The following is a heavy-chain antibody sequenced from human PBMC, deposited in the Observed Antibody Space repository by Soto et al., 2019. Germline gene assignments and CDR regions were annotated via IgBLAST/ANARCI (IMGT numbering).Heavy chain of an antibody. V-gene: IGHV3-23*05. CDR3: VRDLNYKFFFDL. CDR1: GFTFSTYA. D-gene: IGHD3-10*01. J-gene: IGHJ4*02. CDR2: IHKTGTIT. Sequence: EGQVVESGGDLVQPGDSLTISCAASGFTFSTYAMSWVRQAPGKGLEWVSGIHKTGTITFYADSVKGRFTISRDNSKNILYLHMMRLRDGDTAVYYCVRDLNYKFFFDLWGQGTLVTVSS.